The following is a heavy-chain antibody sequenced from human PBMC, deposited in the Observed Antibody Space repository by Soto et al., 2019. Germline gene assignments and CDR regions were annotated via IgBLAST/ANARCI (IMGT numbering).Heavy chain of an antibody. D-gene: IGHD2-2*01. J-gene: IGHJ4*02. V-gene: IGHV1-69*02. Sequence: QVQLVQSGAEVKKPGSSVKVSCKASGGTFSSYTISWVRQAPGQGLEWMGRIIPILGIANYAQKFQGRVTITADKSTSTAYMELSSLRSEDTAVYYCARAGGCSSTSGYVFDYWGQGTLVTVSS. CDR2: IIPILGIA. CDR1: GGTFSSYT. CDR3: ARAGGCSSTSGYVFDY.